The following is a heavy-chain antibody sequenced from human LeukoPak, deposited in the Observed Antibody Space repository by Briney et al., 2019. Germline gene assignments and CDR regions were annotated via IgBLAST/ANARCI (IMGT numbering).Heavy chain of an antibody. D-gene: IGHD4-23*01. CDR3: ARLVYGGNWYFEL. Sequence: SETLSLTCTVSGGSISSGSHYWSWIRQPAGKGLEWAGRIDTSGSTNYNPSLKVRVNISVDTSKNQFSLKLSSVTAADTAVYYCARLVYGGNWYFELWGRGTLVTVSS. V-gene: IGHV4-61*02. CDR1: GGSISSGSHY. CDR2: IDTSGST. J-gene: IGHJ2*01.